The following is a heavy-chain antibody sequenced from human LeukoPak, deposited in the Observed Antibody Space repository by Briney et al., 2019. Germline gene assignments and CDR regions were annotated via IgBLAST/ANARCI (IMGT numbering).Heavy chain of an antibody. D-gene: IGHD3-3*01. Sequence: SETLSLTCTVSGGSISSYYWSWIRQPPGKGLEWIGYIYYSGSTNYNPSLRSRVTISVDTSKNQFSLKLSSVTAADTAVYYCARLMYYDFWSGYGGFDPWGQGTLVTVSS. CDR1: GGSISSYY. CDR2: IYYSGST. J-gene: IGHJ5*02. CDR3: ARLMYYDFWSGYGGFDP. V-gene: IGHV4-59*01.